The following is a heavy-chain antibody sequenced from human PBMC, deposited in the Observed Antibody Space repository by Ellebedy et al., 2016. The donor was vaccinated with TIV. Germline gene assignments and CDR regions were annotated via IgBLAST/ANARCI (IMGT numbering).Heavy chain of an antibody. V-gene: IGHV3-23*01. CDR3: AKDRTSGDGYWVFDS. J-gene: IGHJ4*02. CDR2: ISNTGSRT. D-gene: IGHD2-21*02. Sequence: PGGSLRLSCAASGFTFSSYAMSWVRQAPGKGLEWVSTISNTGSRTYYADSVEGRFTISRDNSKRTVDLQMNSLRAEDTAVYFCAKDRTSGDGYWVFDSWGQGTMVSVSS. CDR1: GFTFSSYA.